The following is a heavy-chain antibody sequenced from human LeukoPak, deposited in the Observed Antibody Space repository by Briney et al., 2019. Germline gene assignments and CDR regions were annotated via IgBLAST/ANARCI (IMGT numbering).Heavy chain of an antibody. CDR3: ARGQPDSSGFSLPPFDP. CDR2: IIPIFGTA. Sequence: GSSVKVSCKASGGTFSSYAISWVRQAPGQGLEWMGGIIPIFGTANYAQKFQGRVTITADESTSTAYMELSSLRSEDTAVYYCARGQPDSSGFSLPPFDPWSQGTLVTVSS. J-gene: IGHJ5*02. D-gene: IGHD6-19*01. CDR1: GGTFSSYA. V-gene: IGHV1-69*01.